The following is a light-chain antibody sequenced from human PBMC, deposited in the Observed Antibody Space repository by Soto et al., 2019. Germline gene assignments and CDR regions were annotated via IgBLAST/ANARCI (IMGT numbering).Light chain of an antibody. J-gene: IGKJ3*01. V-gene: IGKV3-11*01. CDR3: QQRSNWPT. CDR2: DAS. Sequence: VLTQSPATVSLSPGERATLSCRASLNVNSYLAWYQQKPGQAPRLLIYDASNRAAGIPARFSGSGSGTDFTLTISSLEPEDFAIYYCQQRSNWPTFGPGTKVDI. CDR1: LNVNSY.